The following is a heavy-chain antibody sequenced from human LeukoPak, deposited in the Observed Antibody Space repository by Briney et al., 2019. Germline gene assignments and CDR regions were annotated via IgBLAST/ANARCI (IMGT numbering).Heavy chain of an antibody. V-gene: IGHV1-18*01. D-gene: IGHD3-10*01. J-gene: IGHJ4*02. CDR2: ISAYNGNT. CDR1: GYTFTSYG. CDR3: ARSEDYYGSGSYYPFDY. Sequence: GASVEVSCKASGYTFTSYGISWVRQAPGQGLEWMGWISAYNGNTNYAQKLQGRVTMTTDTSTSTAYMELRSLRSDDTAVYYCARSEDYYGSGSYYPFDYWGQGTLVTVSS.